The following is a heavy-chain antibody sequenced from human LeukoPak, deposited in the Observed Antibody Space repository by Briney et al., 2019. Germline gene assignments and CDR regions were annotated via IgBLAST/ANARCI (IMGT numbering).Heavy chain of an antibody. J-gene: IGHJ1*01. Sequence: GASVKVSCKASGYTFTSYDINWVRQAPGKGLEWVSAISGSGGSTYYADSVKGRFTISRDNSKNTVYLQINSLRAEDTAVYYCAKDLGAYRLFQNWGQGTLVTVSS. CDR2: ISGSGGST. CDR1: GYTFTSYD. D-gene: IGHD4/OR15-4a*01. CDR3: AKDLGAYRLFQN. V-gene: IGHV3-23*01.